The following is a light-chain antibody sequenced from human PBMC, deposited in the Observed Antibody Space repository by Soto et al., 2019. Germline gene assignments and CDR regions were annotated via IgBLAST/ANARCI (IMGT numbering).Light chain of an antibody. J-gene: IGKJ1*01. CDR1: QSISKW. Sequence: DIQMTQSTSTLSASVGDRVTITCRASQSISKWLAWYQQKPGKAPKVLIWDASSLQRGVPPRFSGSGSGTEFTLTISSLQPDDFATYYCQQYNGHSTWTFGQGTMVDIK. V-gene: IGKV1-5*01. CDR2: DAS. CDR3: QQYNGHSTWT.